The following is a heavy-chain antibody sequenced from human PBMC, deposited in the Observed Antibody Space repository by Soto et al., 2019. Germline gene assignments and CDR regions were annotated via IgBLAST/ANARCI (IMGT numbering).Heavy chain of an antibody. Sequence: QVQLVESGGGVVQPGRSLRLSCAASGFTFTNYAMHWVRQAPGKGLEWVALVSYDGSHKYYADSVKGRFTISRDNSKNTLYLQMNSLRREDTGMFYCAGSPGGGADLDFWGQGTLVTVSS. J-gene: IGHJ4*02. CDR1: GFTFTNYA. CDR2: VSYDGSHK. D-gene: IGHD2-21*01. CDR3: AGSPGGGADLDF. V-gene: IGHV3-30-3*01.